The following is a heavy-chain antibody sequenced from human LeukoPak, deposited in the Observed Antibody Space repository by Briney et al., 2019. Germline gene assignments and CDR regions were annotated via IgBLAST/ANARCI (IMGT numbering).Heavy chain of an antibody. V-gene: IGHV3-53*01. CDR1: GFTVSSNY. D-gene: IGHD6-6*01. CDR2: IYSGGST. J-gene: IGHJ6*03. CDR3: ARAYSSSSSYYYYYMDA. Sequence: GGSLRLSCAASGFTVSSNYMSWVRQAPGKGLEWVSVIYSGGSTYYADSVKGRFTISRDNSKNTLYLQMNSLRAEDTAVYYCARAYSSSSSYYYYYMDAWGKGTTVTVSS.